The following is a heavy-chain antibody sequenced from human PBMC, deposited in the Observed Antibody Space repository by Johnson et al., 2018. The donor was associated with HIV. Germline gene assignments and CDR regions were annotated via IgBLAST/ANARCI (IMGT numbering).Heavy chain of an antibody. J-gene: IGHJ3*02. V-gene: IGHV3-30*02. Sequence: QVQLVESGGGVVQPGGSLRLSCAASGFTFSSYGMHWVRQAPGKGLEWVAFIWYDDSNEYYGESVKGRFTISRDNSKNTLYLQMSSLRAEDTAVYYCAKDVGNYWPNAFDIGGQGTMVTVSS. D-gene: IGHD3-22*01. CDR3: AKDVGNYWPNAFDI. CDR1: GFTFSSYG. CDR2: IWYDDSNE.